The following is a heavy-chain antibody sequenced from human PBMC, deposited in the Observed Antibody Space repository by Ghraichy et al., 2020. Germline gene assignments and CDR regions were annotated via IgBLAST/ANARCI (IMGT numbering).Heavy chain of an antibody. Sequence: GESLNISCAASGFTFSNYGMHWVRQAPGKGLEWVAVISYDGSKKYYADSVKGRFTISRDNSKNTLDLQMNSLRAEDTAVYFCAKEGYCSGDCYSGMDVWGQGDTVTFS. V-gene: IGHV3-30*18. D-gene: IGHD2-21*02. J-gene: IGHJ6*02. CDR1: GFTFSNYG. CDR3: AKEGYCSGDCYSGMDV. CDR2: ISYDGSKK.